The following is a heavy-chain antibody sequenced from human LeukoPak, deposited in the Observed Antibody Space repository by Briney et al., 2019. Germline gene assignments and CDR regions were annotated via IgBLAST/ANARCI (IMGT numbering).Heavy chain of an antibody. V-gene: IGHV4-34*01. J-gene: IGHJ4*02. D-gene: IGHD2-21*01. CDR3: ARLGPYVVVIAASKYYFDY. CDR2: INHSGST. Sequence: PSETLSLTCAVYGGSFSGYYWSWIRQPPGKGLEWIGEINHSGSTNHNPSLKSRVTISVDTSKNQFSLKLSSVTAADTAVYYCARLGPYVVVIAASKYYFDYWGQGTLVTVSS. CDR1: GGSFSGYY.